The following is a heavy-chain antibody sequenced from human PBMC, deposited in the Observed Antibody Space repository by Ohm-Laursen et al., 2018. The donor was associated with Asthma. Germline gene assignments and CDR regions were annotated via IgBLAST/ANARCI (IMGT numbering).Heavy chain of an antibody. D-gene: IGHD3-10*01. V-gene: IGHV3-23*01. CDR1: GFTFSGYA. Sequence: SLRLSCAASGFTFSGYAMSWVRQAPGKGLEWVSAISGSGGSTYYADSVKGRFTISRDNSKNTLYLQMNSLRAEDTAVYYCAKDRYYYGSGVTIDYWGQGTLVTVSS. CDR3: AKDRYYYGSGVTIDY. J-gene: IGHJ4*02. CDR2: ISGSGGST.